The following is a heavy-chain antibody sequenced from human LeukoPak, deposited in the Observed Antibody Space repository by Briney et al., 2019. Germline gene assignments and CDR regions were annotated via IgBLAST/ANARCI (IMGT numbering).Heavy chain of an antibody. CDR1: GFIFSSYA. D-gene: IGHD3-22*01. Sequence: GGSLRLSCAAAGFIFSSYAMTWVRQAPGKGLEWVSVISSTGETTYYADSVKGRFTISRDNSKNTLYLQMNSLRAEDTAIYYCAKDGFDYYDSSGYYYFNYWGQGTLVTVSS. J-gene: IGHJ4*02. CDR2: ISSTGETT. V-gene: IGHV3-23*01. CDR3: AKDGFDYYDSSGYYYFNY.